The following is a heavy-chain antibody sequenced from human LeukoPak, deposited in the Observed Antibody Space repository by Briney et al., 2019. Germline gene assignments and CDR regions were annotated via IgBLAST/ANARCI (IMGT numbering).Heavy chain of an antibody. CDR1: GFTFSSYA. V-gene: IGHV3-23*01. D-gene: IGHD3-22*01. CDR3: AKDRTYYDSSGYDDY. CDR2: ISGSGGST. Sequence: GGSLRLSCAASGFTFSSYAMSWVRQAPGKGLEWVSAISGSGGSTYYADSVKGRFTISRGNSKNTLYLQMNSLRAEDTAVYYCAKDRTYYDSSGYDDYWGQGTLVTVSS. J-gene: IGHJ4*02.